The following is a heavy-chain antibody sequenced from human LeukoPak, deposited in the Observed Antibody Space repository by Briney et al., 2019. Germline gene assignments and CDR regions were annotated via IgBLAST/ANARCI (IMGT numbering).Heavy chain of an antibody. J-gene: IGHJ6*02. Sequence: GGSLRLSCAASGFIFSSYEMNWVRQAPGKGLEWVSYISNSGSTIYYADSVKGRFTISRDNSRNTLYLQMNSLRAEDTAVYYCARGGYSNANKFYYYGMDVWGQGTTVTV. CDR2: ISNSGSTI. D-gene: IGHD4-11*01. CDR1: GFIFSSYE. CDR3: ARGGYSNANKFYYYGMDV. V-gene: IGHV3-48*03.